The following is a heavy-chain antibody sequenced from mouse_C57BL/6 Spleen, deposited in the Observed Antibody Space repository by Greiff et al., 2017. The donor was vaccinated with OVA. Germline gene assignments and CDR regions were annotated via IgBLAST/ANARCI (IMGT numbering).Heavy chain of an antibody. CDR2: ISNLAYSI. CDR1: GFTFSDYG. D-gene: IGHD1-1*01. J-gene: IGHJ4*01. CDR3: ARHGITTVNYAMDY. Sequence: EVQGVESGGGLVQPGGSLKLSCAASGFTFSDYGMAWVRQAPRKGPEWVAFISNLAYSIYYADTVTGRFTISRENAKNTLYLEMSSLRSEDTAMYYCARHGITTVNYAMDYWGQGTSVTVSS. V-gene: IGHV5-15*01.